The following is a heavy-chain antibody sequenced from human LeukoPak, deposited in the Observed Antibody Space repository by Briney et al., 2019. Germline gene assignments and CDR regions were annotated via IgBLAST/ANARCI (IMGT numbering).Heavy chain of an antibody. Sequence: SETLSLTCTVSGGSISSNNYYWGWIRQPPGKGLEWIGNIYYSGSTYYNPSLKSRVSISADTSKNQFSLKLSSVTAADTAVYYCQSRFLEWLLDYWGQGTLVTVSS. CDR3: QSRFLEWLLDY. CDR2: IYYSGST. CDR1: GGSISSNNYY. V-gene: IGHV4-39*01. D-gene: IGHD3-3*01. J-gene: IGHJ4*02.